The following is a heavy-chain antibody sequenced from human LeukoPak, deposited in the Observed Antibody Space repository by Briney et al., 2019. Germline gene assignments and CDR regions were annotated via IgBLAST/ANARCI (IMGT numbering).Heavy chain of an antibody. CDR3: ARNKGWELPAELDS. Sequence: PGGSLRLSCAASGFTFKNSSMSWVRQAPGKGLEWVANIKQDGGEKYYVDSVKGRFTISRDDAKTSVYLQMNSLRAEDTAVYYCARNKGWELPAELDSWGQGTLVTVSS. CDR1: GFTFKNSS. V-gene: IGHV3-7*01. CDR2: IKQDGGEK. D-gene: IGHD2-15*01. J-gene: IGHJ4*02.